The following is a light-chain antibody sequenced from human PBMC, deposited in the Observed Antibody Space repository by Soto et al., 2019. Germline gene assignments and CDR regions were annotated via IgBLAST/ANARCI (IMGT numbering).Light chain of an antibody. Sequence: ENVLTQCPGTLSLSPGERATLSCRARQSVSNTYLAWYQQKPGQAPRLLIYGASIRATGIPDRFSGSGSGTDFTLTISRLEPEDFAVYYCQQYGSSPRTFGQGTKVDIK. CDR3: QQYGSSPRT. J-gene: IGKJ1*01. CDR1: QSVSNTY. V-gene: IGKV3-20*01. CDR2: GAS.